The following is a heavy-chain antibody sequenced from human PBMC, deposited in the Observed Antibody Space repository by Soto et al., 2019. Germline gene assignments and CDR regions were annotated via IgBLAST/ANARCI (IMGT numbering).Heavy chain of an antibody. V-gene: IGHV3-33*01. J-gene: IGHJ5*02. CDR2: IWYDGSNK. Sequence: QVQLVESGGGVVQPGRSLRLSCAASGFTFSSYGMHWVRQAPGKGLEWVAVIWYDGSNKYYADSVKGRFTISRDNSKNTLYLQMNSLRAEDTAVYYCARDSSAMGSSGGSCYAPWGQGTLVTVSS. CDR3: ARDSSAMGSSGGSCYAP. D-gene: IGHD2-15*01. CDR1: GFTFSSYG.